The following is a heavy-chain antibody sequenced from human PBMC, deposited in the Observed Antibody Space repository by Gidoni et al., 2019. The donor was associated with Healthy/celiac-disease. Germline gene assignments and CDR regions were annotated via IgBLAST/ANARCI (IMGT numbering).Heavy chain of an antibody. V-gene: IGHV4-31*03. CDR3: ARDNSGYAGDAFDI. CDR2: INYSGST. J-gene: IGHJ3*02. CDR1: GGSIRSGGYY. D-gene: IGHD5-12*01. Sequence: QVQLQESGPGLVKPSQTLSLPCTVSGGSIRSGGYYWSWILQPSGKGREWIVYINYSGSTYYNPSLKSRVTISVDTSKNQFSLKLSSVTAADTAVYYCARDNSGYAGDAFDIWGQGTMVTVSS.